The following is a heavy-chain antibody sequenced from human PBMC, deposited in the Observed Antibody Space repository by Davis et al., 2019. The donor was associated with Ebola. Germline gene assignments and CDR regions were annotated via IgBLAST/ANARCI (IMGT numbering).Heavy chain of an antibody. Sequence: AASVKVSCKASGYTFDSYGFDWVRQAPGQGLEWLGWISPYTGNTNYAHKLQGRVTLTTDTSAATAYMQLTSLRSDDTAIHYCARDFQDGATWVSDYWGQGTLVTVSS. D-gene: IGHD5-24*01. CDR1: GYTFDSYG. CDR2: ISPYTGNT. CDR3: ARDFQDGATWVSDY. V-gene: IGHV1-18*04. J-gene: IGHJ4*02.